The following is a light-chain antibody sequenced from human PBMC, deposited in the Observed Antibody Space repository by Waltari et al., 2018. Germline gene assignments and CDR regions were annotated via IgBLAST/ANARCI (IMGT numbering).Light chain of an antibody. V-gene: IGKV3-20*01. CDR1: QTVRTTY. CDR2: GAS. Sequence: EIVLTQSPGTLSLSPGARATLSCRASQTVRTTYLAWYQQRPGQAPTLLIYGASSRATGVPDRFSGSGSGTDFSLTISSLEPEDFAVYYCQQYDISPLTFGGGTKVEI. J-gene: IGKJ4*01. CDR3: QQYDISPLT.